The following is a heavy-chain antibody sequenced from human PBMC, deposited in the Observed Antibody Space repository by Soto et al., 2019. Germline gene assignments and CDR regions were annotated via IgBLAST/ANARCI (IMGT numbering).Heavy chain of an antibody. V-gene: IGHV3-33*01. D-gene: IGHD3-10*01. Sequence: GGSLRLSCAASEFTISSYGMHWVRQAPGKGLEWVAVIWYDGSNKYYADSVKGRFTISRDNSKNTLYLQMNSLRAEDTAVYYCALYGSGRRAGMDVWGQGTTVTVS. J-gene: IGHJ6*02. CDR2: IWYDGSNK. CDR3: ALYGSGRRAGMDV. CDR1: EFTISSYG.